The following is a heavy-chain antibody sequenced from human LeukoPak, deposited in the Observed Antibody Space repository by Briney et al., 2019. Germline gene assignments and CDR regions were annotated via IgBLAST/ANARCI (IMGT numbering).Heavy chain of an antibody. Sequence: SETLSLTPTVSGGSISSSSYYWGWVRQPPGKGLEWNVSIYYSGSAYNNPSLKSRVSISVDTSKNPLSLKLRSVTAADTAVYYCARRGYSSSWPTFDYWGQGTLVTVSS. D-gene: IGHD6-13*01. V-gene: IGHV4-39*01. CDR3: ARRGYSSSWPTFDY. CDR2: IYYSGSA. J-gene: IGHJ4*02. CDR1: GGSISSSSYY.